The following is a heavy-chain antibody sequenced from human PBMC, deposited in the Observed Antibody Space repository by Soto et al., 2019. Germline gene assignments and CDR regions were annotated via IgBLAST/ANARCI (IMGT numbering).Heavy chain of an antibody. CDR2: IYWDDDK. CDR3: AHLYCSGGSCYSYWFDP. V-gene: IGHV2-5*02. J-gene: IGHJ5*02. CDR1: GFSLSTSGVG. D-gene: IGHD2-15*01. Sequence: QITLKESGPTLVKPTQTLTLTCTFSGFSLSTSGVGVGWIRQPPGKALEWLALIYWDDDKRYSPSLKSRLTIPQDTSKNQVVLTMTNMDPVDTATYYCAHLYCSGGSCYSYWFDPWGQGTLVTVSS.